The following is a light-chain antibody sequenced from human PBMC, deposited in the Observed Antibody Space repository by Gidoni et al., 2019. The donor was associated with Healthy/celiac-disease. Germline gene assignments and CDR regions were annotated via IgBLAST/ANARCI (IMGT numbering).Light chain of an antibody. CDR1: QSVSSN. CDR3: QQYNNWPLL. V-gene: IGKV3-15*01. J-gene: IGKJ4*01. CDR2: GAS. Sequence: EIVMTQSPATLSVAPGERATLSCRASQSVSSNLAWYQQKPGQAPRLLIYGASTRATGIPARFSASGSGTEFTLTISRLQSEDSAVYYCQQYNNWPLLFGGGTKVEIK.